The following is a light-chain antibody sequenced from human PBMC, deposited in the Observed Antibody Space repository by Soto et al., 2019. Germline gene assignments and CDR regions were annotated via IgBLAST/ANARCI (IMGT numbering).Light chain of an antibody. CDR1: QSVLYASNNRNY. Sequence: DIVMTQSPDSLPVSLGETATINCKSSQSVLYASNNRNYLAWYQQKVGQPPKLLIYWASTRESGVPDRFSGGGSGTDFTLTISSLQPEDAAVYYCQQYFATPLTFGGGTKVEIK. CDR2: WAS. J-gene: IGKJ4*01. CDR3: QQYFATPLT. V-gene: IGKV4-1*01.